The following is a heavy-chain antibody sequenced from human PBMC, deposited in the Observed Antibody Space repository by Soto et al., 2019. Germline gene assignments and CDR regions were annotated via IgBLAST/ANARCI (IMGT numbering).Heavy chain of an antibody. Sequence: QVQLVQSGDAVKKPGASVKVSCKASGYIFVNYGIAWVRQAPGQGLEWMGWISPYTGHTHSATQVKGRLTMTTDTSTSTAYMDLGSLTSDDTAVYYCVMVDNYVTPTPQDVLGQGATVTVSS. CDR1: GYIFVNYG. D-gene: IGHD3-16*01. CDR3: VMVDNYVTPTPQDV. J-gene: IGHJ6*02. CDR2: ISPYTGHT. V-gene: IGHV1-18*01.